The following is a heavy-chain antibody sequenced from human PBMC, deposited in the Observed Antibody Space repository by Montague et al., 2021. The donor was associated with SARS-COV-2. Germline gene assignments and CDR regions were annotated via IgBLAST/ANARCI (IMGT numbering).Heavy chain of an antibody. V-gene: IGHV4-59*01. J-gene: IGHJ4*02. Sequence: SETLSLTCTVSGGSISRYYWNWIRQPPGKGLEWIAYIYYSGSTNYNPSLKVRVPISVDTSKNQFSLKLSSVTAADTAVYYCARSRENYNILTGYPYYFDYWGRGTLVTVSS. CDR2: IYYSGST. D-gene: IGHD3-9*01. CDR1: GGSISRYY. CDR3: ARSRENYNILTGYPYYFDY.